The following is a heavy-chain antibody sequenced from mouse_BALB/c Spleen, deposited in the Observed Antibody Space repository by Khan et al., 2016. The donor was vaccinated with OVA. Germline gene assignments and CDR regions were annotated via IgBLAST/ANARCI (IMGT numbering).Heavy chain of an antibody. V-gene: IGHV1S135*01. CDR3: TRHGYVAWFTY. CDR2: IDPFSGDT. Sequence: VQLQQSGPELMKPGASVKISCKASGYSFTSYYIHWVIQSHGKSLEWIGYIDPFSGDTTSNQKFKGRATLTVDKSSSTAYIHLSNLTSEDSAVYDCTRHGYVAWFTYWGQGTLVTVSA. J-gene: IGHJ3*01. D-gene: IGHD2-2*01. CDR1: GYSFTSYY.